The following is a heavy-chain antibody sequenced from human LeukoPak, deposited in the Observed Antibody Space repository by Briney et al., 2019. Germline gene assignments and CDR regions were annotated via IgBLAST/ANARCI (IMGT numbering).Heavy chain of an antibody. CDR3: AKDPNLGSSGYFDY. Sequence: PGGSLRLSCAASAFIFRTYGITWVRQAPGKGLEWVSAISGRGGTHYADSVKGRFAISRDNAKNTLYLQMDSLRAEDTAVYYCAKDPNLGSSGYFDYWGQGTLVTVSS. J-gene: IGHJ4*02. CDR1: AFIFRTYG. D-gene: IGHD6-6*01. CDR2: ISGRGGT. V-gene: IGHV3-23*01.